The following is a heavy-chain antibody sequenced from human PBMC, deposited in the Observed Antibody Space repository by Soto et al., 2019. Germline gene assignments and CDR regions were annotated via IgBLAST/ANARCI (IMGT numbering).Heavy chain of an antibody. J-gene: IGHJ5*02. V-gene: IGHV1-2*02. CDR1: GYTFTGYY. CDR3: ARDRITMVRGVVGGWFDP. D-gene: IGHD3-10*01. Sequence: QVPLVQSGAEVKKPGASVKVSCKASGYTFTGYYMHWVRQAPGQGLEWMGWINPNSGGTNYAQKFQGRVTMTRDTSISTAYMELSRLRSDDTAVYYCARDRITMVRGVVGGWFDPWGQGTLVTVSS. CDR2: INPNSGGT.